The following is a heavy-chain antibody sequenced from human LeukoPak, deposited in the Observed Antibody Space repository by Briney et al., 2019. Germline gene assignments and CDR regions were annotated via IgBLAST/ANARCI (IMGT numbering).Heavy chain of an antibody. D-gene: IGHD1-26*01. CDR1: GFTFSSYA. J-gene: IGHJ6*03. CDR3: AKGMGDYYYYMDV. Sequence: PGRSLRLSCAASGFTFSSYAMHWVRQAPGKGLEWVAVISEDGSNKYYADSVKGRFTISRDNSKHTVYLQMNSLRPEDTDVYYCAKGMGDYYYYMDVWGKGTTVTVSS. V-gene: IGHV3-30*04. CDR2: ISEDGSNK.